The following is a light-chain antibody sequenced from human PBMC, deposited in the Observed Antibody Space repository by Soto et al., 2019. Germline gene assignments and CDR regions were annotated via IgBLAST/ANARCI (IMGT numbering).Light chain of an antibody. CDR2: EVT. V-gene: IGLV2-14*01. CDR1: RSDVGAYNY. Sequence: QSALTQPASVSGSPGQSIAISCTGTRSDVGAYNYVSWYQQHPGKAPKLMISEVTNRPSGVSDRFSGSKSGNTASLTISGLQAEDEADYYCSSFTSRFTFVFGTGTKLTLL. CDR3: SSFTSRFTFV. J-gene: IGLJ1*01.